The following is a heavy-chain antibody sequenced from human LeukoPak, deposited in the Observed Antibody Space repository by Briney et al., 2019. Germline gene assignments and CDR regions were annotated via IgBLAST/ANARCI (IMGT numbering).Heavy chain of an antibody. V-gene: IGHV2-5*02. CDR2: IYRDDDK. D-gene: IGHD4-17*01. CDR1: GFSLSTSGVG. CDR3: AHRRGDSGLGGFDY. J-gene: IGHJ4*02. Sequence: ESGPTLVNPAQTLTLTCTFSGFSLSTSGVGVGWIRQPPGKALEWLALIYRDDDKRYSPSLKSRLTITNDTSKNQVVLIMTNMDPVDTATYYCAHRRGDSGLGGFDYWGQGTLVTVSS.